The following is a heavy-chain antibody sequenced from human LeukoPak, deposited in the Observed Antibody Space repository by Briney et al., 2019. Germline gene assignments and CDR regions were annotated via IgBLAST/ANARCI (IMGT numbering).Heavy chain of an antibody. D-gene: IGHD1-14*01. J-gene: IGHJ4*02. CDR1: GFTFNSYT. CDR2: TSNDESIK. V-gene: IGHV3-30-3*01. CDR3: ARAPILGPPDYFDY. Sequence: AGGSLRLSCAASGFTFNSYTMFCVRQAPGKGLEGVGVTSNDESIKYYADSVKGLFTISRDNSRDTLFLEMSSLRVEDTAVYYCARAPILGPPDYFDYWGRGTLVTVSS.